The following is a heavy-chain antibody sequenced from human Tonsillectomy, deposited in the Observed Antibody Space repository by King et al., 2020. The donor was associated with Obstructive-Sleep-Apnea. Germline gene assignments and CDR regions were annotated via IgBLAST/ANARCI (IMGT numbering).Heavy chain of an antibody. CDR3: AKDISYDILTGDFDS. CDR2: ISWNGGSR. D-gene: IGHD3-9*01. V-gene: IGHV3-9*01. CDR1: GFTFDDYA. Sequence: VQLVESGGGLAQPGRSLRLSCAASGFTFDDYAMHWVRQAPGKGLEWVSGISWNGGSRGYADSVKGRFTISRDNAKSSLYLQMNSLRAEDTALYYCAKDISYDILTGDFDSWGQGTLVTVSS. J-gene: IGHJ4*02.